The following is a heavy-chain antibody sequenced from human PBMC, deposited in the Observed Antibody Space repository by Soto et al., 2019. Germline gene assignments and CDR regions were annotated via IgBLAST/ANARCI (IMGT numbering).Heavy chain of an antibody. D-gene: IGHD3-16*02. CDR3: TSLYNGH. CDR1: EFTFTYAW. V-gene: IGHV3-15*01. J-gene: IGHJ4*02. CDR2: IKSKTDGGTT. Sequence: GGSLRLSXAASEFTFTYAWMSWVRQAPGKGLEWVGRIKSKTDGGTTDYAAPVKGRFTISRDESQNALYLQMNSLKTEDTAVYYCTSLYNGHWGQGTLVTVSS.